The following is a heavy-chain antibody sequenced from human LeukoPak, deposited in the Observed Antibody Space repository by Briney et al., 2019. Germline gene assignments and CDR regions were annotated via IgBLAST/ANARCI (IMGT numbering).Heavy chain of an antibody. J-gene: IGHJ4*02. Sequence: ASVKVSCKASGYTFTSYDINWVRQATGQGLEWMGWMNPNSGNTGYAQKFQGRVTITRNTSISTAYMELSSLRSEDTAVYYCARGSMVAVADYYFDYWGQGTLVTVSS. V-gene: IGHV1-8*03. CDR3: ARGSMVAVADYYFDY. D-gene: IGHD6-19*01. CDR2: MNPNSGNT. CDR1: GYTFTSYD.